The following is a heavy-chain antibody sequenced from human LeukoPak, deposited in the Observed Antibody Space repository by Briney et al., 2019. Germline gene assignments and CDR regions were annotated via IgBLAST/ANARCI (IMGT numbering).Heavy chain of an antibody. Sequence: GGSLRLSCAASGFTVSSNYMSWVRQAPGKGLDWVSVIYSGGSTYYADSVKGRFTISRHNSKNTLYLQMNSLRAEDTAVYYCARSVSSGWYYFDYWGQGTLVTVSS. D-gene: IGHD6-19*01. CDR1: GFTVSSNY. J-gene: IGHJ4*02. CDR3: ARSVSSGWYYFDY. CDR2: IYSGGST. V-gene: IGHV3-53*04.